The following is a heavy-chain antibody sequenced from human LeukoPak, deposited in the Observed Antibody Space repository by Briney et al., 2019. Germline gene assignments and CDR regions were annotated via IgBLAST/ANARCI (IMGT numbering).Heavy chain of an antibody. J-gene: IGHJ4*02. CDR3: ARARVAHRYTGTSFYFDY. Sequence: ASVKVSCKAPGYTFNDCVITWVRQAPGQGLERMGWIRPYNGNTNYAQKLQGRVTMTTDTSTRTAYLELRSLRSDDTALYYCARARVAHRYTGTSFYFDYWGQRTLVTVSS. D-gene: IGHD1-26*01. V-gene: IGHV1-18*01. CDR1: GYTFNDCV. CDR2: IRPYNGNT.